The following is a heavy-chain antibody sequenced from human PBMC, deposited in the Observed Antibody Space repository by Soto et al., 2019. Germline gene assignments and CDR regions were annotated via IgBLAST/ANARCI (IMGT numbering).Heavy chain of an antibody. CDR3: ARGGFYGSGSYYPGWLDP. V-gene: IGHV4-38-2*01. J-gene: IGHJ5*02. CDR2: IYHSGST. D-gene: IGHD3-10*01. Sequence: SETLSLTYAVSGYSISSGYYWGWIRQPPGKGLEWIGSIYHSGSTYYNPSLKSRVTISVDTSKNQFSLKLSSVTAADTAVYYCARGGFYGSGSYYPGWLDPWAQGTLVTVSS. CDR1: GYSISSGYY.